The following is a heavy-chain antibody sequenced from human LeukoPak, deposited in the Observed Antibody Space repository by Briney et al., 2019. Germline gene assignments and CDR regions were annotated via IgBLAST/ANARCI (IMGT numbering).Heavy chain of an antibody. Sequence: GGSLRLSCAASGFTFNTYSMTWVRQAPGKGLEWLSYISSSSNAIWYADSVKGRFTVYRDNAKNSLYLHMNSLRDEDTAVYYCARENWFKFDYWGQGSLVTVSS. D-gene: IGHD3-10*01. J-gene: IGHJ4*02. CDR3: ARENWFKFDY. CDR2: ISSSSNAI. V-gene: IGHV3-48*02. CDR1: GFTFNTYS.